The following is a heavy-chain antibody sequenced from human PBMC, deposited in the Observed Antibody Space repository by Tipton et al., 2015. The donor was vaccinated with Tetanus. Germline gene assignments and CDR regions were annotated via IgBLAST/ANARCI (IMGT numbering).Heavy chain of an antibody. J-gene: IGHJ4*02. CDR3: ARIHDFWSGYFDF. Sequence: TLSLTCTIFGGSVSSGSYYWAWIRQPPGKGLEYIGYILYGGGTHYNPSLRSRLSMSADPAKNQFSLRLTSVTAADTAVYYCARIHDFWSGYFDFWGQGTLVTVSP. CDR2: ILYGGGT. CDR1: GGSVSSGSYY. D-gene: IGHD3-3*01. V-gene: IGHV4-61*01.